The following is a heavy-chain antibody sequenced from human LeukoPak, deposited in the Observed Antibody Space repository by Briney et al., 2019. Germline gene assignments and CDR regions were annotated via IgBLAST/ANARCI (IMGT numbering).Heavy chain of an antibody. CDR1: GGSISSYY. J-gene: IGHJ3*02. CDR3: ARDRPGGDCYSGDCGDAFDI. Sequence: PSETLSLTCTVSGGSISSYYWSWIRQPPGKGLEWIGYIYYSGSTNYNPSLKSRVTISVDTSKNQFSLKLSSVTAADTAVYYCARDRPGGDCYSGDCGDAFDIWGQGTMVTVSS. CDR2: IYYSGST. D-gene: IGHD2-21*02. V-gene: IGHV4-59*01.